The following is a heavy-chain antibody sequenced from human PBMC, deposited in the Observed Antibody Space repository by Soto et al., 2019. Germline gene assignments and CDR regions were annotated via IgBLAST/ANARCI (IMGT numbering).Heavy chain of an antibody. J-gene: IGHJ4*02. D-gene: IGHD3-22*01. CDR3: ARDLGGYYDSSGYYYFDY. CDR1: GYTFTSYG. Sequence: GASVKVSCKASGYTFTSYGISWVRQAPGQGLEWMGWISAYNGSTNYAQKLQGRVTMTTDTSTSTAYMELRSLRSDDTAVYYCARDLGGYYDSSGYYYFDYWGQGTLVTVSS. CDR2: ISAYNGST. V-gene: IGHV1-18*04.